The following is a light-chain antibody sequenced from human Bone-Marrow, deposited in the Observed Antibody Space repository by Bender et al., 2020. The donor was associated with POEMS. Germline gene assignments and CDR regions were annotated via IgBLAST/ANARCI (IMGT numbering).Light chain of an antibody. Sequence: QDLTQPPSVSVSPGQKATIPCSGNRLGEKYACWYQMKPGQSPVQVIYQDTKRPSGIPERFSGSSSGNTATLTISGTQAMDEADYYCQIWDSSTVIFGGGTKLTVL. CDR2: QDT. J-gene: IGLJ2*01. V-gene: IGLV3-1*01. CDR3: QIWDSSTVI. CDR1: RLGEKY.